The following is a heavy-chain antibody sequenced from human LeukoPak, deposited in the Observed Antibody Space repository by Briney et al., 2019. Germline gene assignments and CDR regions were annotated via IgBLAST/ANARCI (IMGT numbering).Heavy chain of an antibody. CDR2: INHSGST. Sequence: PSETLSLTCAVYGGSFSGYYWSWIRQPPGKGLEWIGEINHSGSTNYNPSLKSRVTLSVDTSKNQFSLKLSSVTASDTAVYYCARARYYDYVWGSYFPPDFDYWGQGTLVTVSS. CDR1: GGSFSGYY. J-gene: IGHJ4*02. V-gene: IGHV4-34*01. CDR3: ARARYYDYVWGSYFPPDFDY. D-gene: IGHD3-16*01.